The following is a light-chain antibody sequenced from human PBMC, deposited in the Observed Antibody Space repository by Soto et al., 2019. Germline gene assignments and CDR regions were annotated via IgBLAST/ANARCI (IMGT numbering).Light chain of an antibody. V-gene: IGLV2-11*01. J-gene: IGLJ2*01. CDR2: DVS. CDR1: SSDVGGYNY. CDR3: CSYAGSYL. Sequence: QSALTQPRSVSGSPGQSVTISCTGTSSDVGGYNYVSWYQQHPGKAPKLMIYDVSKRPSGVPDRFSGSKSGNTASLTISGLQAEDEADYYCCSYAGSYLFDGGTKLTVL.